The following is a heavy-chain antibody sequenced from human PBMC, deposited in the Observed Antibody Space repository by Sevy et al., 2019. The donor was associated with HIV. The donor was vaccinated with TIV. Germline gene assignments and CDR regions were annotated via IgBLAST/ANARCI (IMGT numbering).Heavy chain of an antibody. D-gene: IGHD3-22*01. J-gene: IGHJ3*02. V-gene: IGHV4-31*03. CDR1: GGSIISGGYY. CDR2: IYYSGST. Sequence: SETLSLTCTVSGGSIISGGYYWSWIRQHPGKGLEWIGYIYYSGSTYYNPSLKSRVTISVDTSKNQFSLKLSSVTAADTAVYYCARATYDSSGLYTFDIWGQGTMVTVSS. CDR3: ARATYDSSGLYTFDI.